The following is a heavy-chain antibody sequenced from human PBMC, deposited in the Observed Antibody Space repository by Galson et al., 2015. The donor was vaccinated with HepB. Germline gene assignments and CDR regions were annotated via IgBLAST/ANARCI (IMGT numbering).Heavy chain of an antibody. V-gene: IGHV3-64D*06. D-gene: IGHD4-17*01. CDR3: VKARWTTVMRHGFDY. Sequence: SLRLSCAASGFTFSNYAMTWVRQAPGKRLEYVSGVSSDGSLTYYADSVKGRFSISRDNSKDTLYLQMGSLRAEDTAVYYCVKARWTTVMRHGFDYWGQGTLVTVSS. CDR1: GFTFSNYA. J-gene: IGHJ4*02. CDR2: VSSDGSLT.